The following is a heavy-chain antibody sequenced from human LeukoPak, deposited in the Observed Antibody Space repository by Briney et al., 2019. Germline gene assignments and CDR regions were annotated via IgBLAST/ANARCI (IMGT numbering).Heavy chain of an antibody. V-gene: IGHV4-30-2*01. J-gene: IGHJ4*02. CDR3: ARSRRSGYFDY. D-gene: IGHD3-10*01. CDR1: GGSISSGGYS. Sequence: PSQTLSLTCAVSGGSISSGGYSWSWIRQPPGKGLEWIGYIYHSGSTYYNPSLKSQVTISVDRSKNQFSLKLSSVTAADTAVYYCARSRRSGYFDYWGQGTLVTVSS. CDR2: IYHSGST.